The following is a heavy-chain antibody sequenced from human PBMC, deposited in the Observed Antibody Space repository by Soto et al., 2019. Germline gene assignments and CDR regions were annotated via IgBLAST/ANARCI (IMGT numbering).Heavy chain of an antibody. CDR1: GFTFNNYA. CDR3: AKGRGGSGSLTPRVDF. D-gene: IGHD3-10*01. Sequence: EVQLLESGGGLVQTGGSLRLSCAASGFTFNNYAMTWVRQAPGNGLEWVSAISGGGDTTSYADSVKGRFTVSRDGSKNTLYLQMSSLRAEDTALYYCAKGRGGSGSLTPRVDFWGQGTLVTVSS. CDR2: ISGGGDTT. V-gene: IGHV3-23*01. J-gene: IGHJ4*02.